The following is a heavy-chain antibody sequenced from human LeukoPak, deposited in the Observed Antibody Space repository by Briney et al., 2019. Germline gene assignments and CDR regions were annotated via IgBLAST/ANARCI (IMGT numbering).Heavy chain of an antibody. CDR1: GFTLSDYS. CDR3: ARGDLIVVIAALNY. J-gene: IGHJ4*02. D-gene: IGHD2-15*01. Sequence: GGSLRLSCAASGFTLSDYSMTWVRQATGKGLEWVSSISGSGSYIFYAESVKGRFTVSRDSANNSLYLQMNSLRAEDTAVYYCARGDLIVVIAALNYWGQGTLVTVSS. CDR2: ISGSGSYI. V-gene: IGHV3-21*01.